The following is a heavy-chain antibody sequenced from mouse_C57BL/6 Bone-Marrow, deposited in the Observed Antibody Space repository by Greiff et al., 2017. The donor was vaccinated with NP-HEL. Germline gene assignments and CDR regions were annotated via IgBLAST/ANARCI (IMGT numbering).Heavy chain of an antibody. D-gene: IGHD1-1*01. CDR2: IDPSDSYT. CDR1: GYTFTSYW. CDR3: ARCDYGSSYERDLGY. V-gene: IGHV1-69*01. Sequence: VQLQQPGAELVMPGASVKLSCKASGYTFTSYWMHWVKQRPGQGLEWIGEIDPSDSYTNYNQKFKGKSTLTVDKSSSTAYMQLSSLTSEDSAVYYCARCDYGSSYERDLGYWGQGTTLTVSS. J-gene: IGHJ2*01.